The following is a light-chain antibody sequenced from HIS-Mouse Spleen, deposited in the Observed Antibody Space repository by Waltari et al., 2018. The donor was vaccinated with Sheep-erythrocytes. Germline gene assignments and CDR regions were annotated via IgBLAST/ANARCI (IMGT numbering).Light chain of an antibody. V-gene: IGLV2-23*01. CDR3: CSYAGSSTPWV. Sequence: QSSLTQPASVSGPPGQAFTLSYPATRSSVGSFNLVTLYQQHPGKAPKLMIYEGSKRPSGVSNRFSGSKSGNTASLTISGLQAEDEADYYCCSYAGSSTPWVFGGGTKLTVL. J-gene: IGLJ3*02. CDR2: EGS. CDR1: RSSVGSFNL.